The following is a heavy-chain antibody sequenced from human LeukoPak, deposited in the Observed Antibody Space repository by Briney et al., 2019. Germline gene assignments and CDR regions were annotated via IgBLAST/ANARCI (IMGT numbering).Heavy chain of an antibody. CDR3: AKENIDFWTSPTTFMDV. CDR1: GFTFSASW. Sequence: GGSLRLSCAASGFTFSASWMTWVRPAPGKGLEWVANIDQDGGEQYYVDSVKGRFTISRDNTKNSLYLQMNGLRAEDTAVYYCAKENIDFWTSPTTFMDVWGKGTTVIVSS. D-gene: IGHD3-3*01. V-gene: IGHV3-7*01. CDR2: IDQDGGEQ. J-gene: IGHJ6*04.